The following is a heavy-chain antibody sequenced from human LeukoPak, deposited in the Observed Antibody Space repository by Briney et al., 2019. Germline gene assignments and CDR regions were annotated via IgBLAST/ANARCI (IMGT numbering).Heavy chain of an antibody. CDR1: GGSISSSSYY. CDR2: IYYSGST. J-gene: IGHJ4*02. D-gene: IGHD3-3*01. CDR3: ARITIFGGNYFDY. V-gene: IGHV4-39*01. Sequence: SETLSHSCTVSGGSISSSSYYWGWIRQPPGKGLEWIGSIYYSGSTYYNPSLKSRVTISVDTSKNQFSLKLSSVTAADTAVYYCARITIFGGNYFDYWGQGTLVTVSS.